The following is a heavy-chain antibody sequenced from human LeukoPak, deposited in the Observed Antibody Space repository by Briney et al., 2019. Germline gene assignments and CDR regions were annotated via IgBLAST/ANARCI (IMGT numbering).Heavy chain of an antibody. CDR1: GFTFSSYG. D-gene: IGHD1-1*01. Sequence: GRSLRLSCAASGFTFSSYGMHWVRQAPGKGLEWVAVIWYDGSNKYYADSVKGRFTISRDNSKNTLYLQMNSLRAEDTAAYYCARDSRTTELDYWGQGTLVTVSS. CDR3: ARDSRTTELDY. CDR2: IWYDGSNK. V-gene: IGHV3-33*01. J-gene: IGHJ4*02.